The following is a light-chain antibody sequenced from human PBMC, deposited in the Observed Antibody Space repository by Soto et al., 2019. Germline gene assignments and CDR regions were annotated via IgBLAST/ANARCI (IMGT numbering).Light chain of an antibody. CDR1: SSDVGGYNY. J-gene: IGLJ2*01. CDR2: DVS. Sequence: QPASVSGSPGQSITISCTGTSSDVGGYNYVSWYQQHPGKAPKLIIYDVSNRPSGVSNRFSGSKSGNTASLTISGLQAEDEADYYCSSYTTSSTPLFGGGTKLTVL. CDR3: SSYTTSSTPL. V-gene: IGLV2-14*01.